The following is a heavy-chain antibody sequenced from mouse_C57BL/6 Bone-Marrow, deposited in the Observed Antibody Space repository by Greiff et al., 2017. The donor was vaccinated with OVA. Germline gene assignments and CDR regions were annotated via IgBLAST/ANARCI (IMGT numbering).Heavy chain of an antibody. CDR3: TPGSSLYYFDY. D-gene: IGHD1-1*01. CDR2: IDPENGDT. Sequence: VQLQQSGAELVRPGASVKLSCTASGFNIKDDYMHWVKQRPEQGLEWIGWIDPENGDTEYASKFQGKATITADTSSNTAYLQLSSLTSEDTAVYYCTPGSSLYYFDYWGQGTTLTVSS. CDR1: GFNIKDDY. V-gene: IGHV14-4*01. J-gene: IGHJ2*01.